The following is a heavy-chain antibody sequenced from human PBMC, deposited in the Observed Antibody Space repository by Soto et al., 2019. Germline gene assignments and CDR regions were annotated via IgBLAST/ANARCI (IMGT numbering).Heavy chain of an antibody. Sequence: QVQLQESGPGLVKPSETLSLTCTVSGDSISNYYWSWIRQPPGKGLEWIGYIYYSGRTNYNPSLKSRVTISVDTSKDQFSLKLSSVTAADTAVYYCARHLWVGSSWYLGAFDIWGQGTMVTVSS. D-gene: IGHD6-13*01. J-gene: IGHJ3*02. V-gene: IGHV4-59*08. CDR2: IYYSGRT. CDR3: ARHLWVGSSWYLGAFDI. CDR1: GDSISNYY.